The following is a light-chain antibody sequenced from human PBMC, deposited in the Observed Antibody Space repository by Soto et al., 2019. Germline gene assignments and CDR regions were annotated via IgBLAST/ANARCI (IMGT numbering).Light chain of an antibody. J-gene: IGKJ5*01. CDR2: WAS. Sequence: DIVMTQSPDSLAVSLGERATINCKSSQSVLYTSNNRNYLAWYQQNPGQPPKLLIYWASTRDPGVPDRFSGSGSGTDFNLTISSLQAEDVAVYYCQQYCGNLITFGQGTRLEIK. V-gene: IGKV4-1*01. CDR1: QSVLYTSNNRNY. CDR3: QQYCGNLIT.